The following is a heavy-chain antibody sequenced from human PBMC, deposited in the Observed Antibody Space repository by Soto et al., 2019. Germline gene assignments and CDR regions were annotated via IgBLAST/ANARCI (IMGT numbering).Heavy chain of an antibody. CDR3: AKRKWGGPPLDLYFDY. J-gene: IGHJ4*02. V-gene: IGHV3-23*01. CDR1: GFTFSSFA. D-gene: IGHD3-16*01. CDR2: ISVSGGST. Sequence: PGGSLRLSCAASGFTFSSFAMSWVRQAPGKGLEWVSAISVSGGSTYYTDSVKGRFTVSRDNSKNTLYLQMNSLRAEDTAVYYCAKRKWGGPPLDLYFDYWGQGTLVTVSS.